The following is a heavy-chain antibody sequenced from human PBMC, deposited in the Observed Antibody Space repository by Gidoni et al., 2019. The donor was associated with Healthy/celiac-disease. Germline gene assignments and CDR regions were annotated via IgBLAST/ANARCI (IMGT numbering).Heavy chain of an antibody. D-gene: IGHD3-10*01. CDR2: ISWNSCRI. J-gene: IGHJ4*02. Sequence: EVQLVESGGGLVQPGRSLRLSCAASGFTFDDYAMHWVRQAPGKGLECVTGISWNSCRIGYADSVKGRFTISRDNAKNSLYLQMNSLRAEDTALYYCAKEGSKLWFGELLSYFDYWGQGTLVTVSS. V-gene: IGHV3-9*01. CDR3: AKEGSKLWFGELLSYFDY. CDR1: GFTFDDYA.